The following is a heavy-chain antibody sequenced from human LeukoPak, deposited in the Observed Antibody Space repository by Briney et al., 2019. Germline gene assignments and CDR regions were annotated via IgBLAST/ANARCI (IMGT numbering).Heavy chain of an antibody. Sequence: GGSLRLSCAASGFTFSSYAMNWVRQAPGKGLEWVSHISGSGGSTYYADSVKGRFTFSRDNSKNTLYLQMNSLRAEDTAVYYCARGPRYSSGWYGYWGQGTLVTVSS. CDR2: ISGSGGST. CDR1: GFTFSSYA. D-gene: IGHD6-19*01. V-gene: IGHV3-23*01. J-gene: IGHJ4*02. CDR3: ARGPRYSSGWYGY.